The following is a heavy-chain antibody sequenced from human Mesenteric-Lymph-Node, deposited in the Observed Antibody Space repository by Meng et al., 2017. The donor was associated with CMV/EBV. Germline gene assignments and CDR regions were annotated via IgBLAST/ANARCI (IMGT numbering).Heavy chain of an antibody. J-gene: IGHJ4*02. CDR3: ARRVEYDSSGYLVYYLDY. CDR2: VSYSGSV. V-gene: IGHV4-59*08. D-gene: IGHD3-22*01. Sequence: GSLRLSCSVSGDSSGSYYWSWIRQPPGKGLEWIGYVSYSGSVTYNPSLKSRVTISVAASETQFSLNLRSVTAADTAVYYCARRVEYDSSGYLVYYLDYWGQGTLVTVSS. CDR1: GDSSGSYY.